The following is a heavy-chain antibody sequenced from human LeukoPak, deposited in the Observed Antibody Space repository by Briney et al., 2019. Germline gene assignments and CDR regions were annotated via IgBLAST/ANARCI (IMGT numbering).Heavy chain of an antibody. J-gene: IGHJ4*02. Sequence: PGGSLSLSCAVSGITLSNYAMSWVRQAPGKGLEWVAGISGSGGGTHYAYSVKGRFTISRDNPKNTLYLQMNNLRVGDTAVYFCAKRGVVIRVILVGFHKEAYYFDSWGQGALVTVSS. CDR2: ISGSGGGT. CDR1: GITLSNYA. V-gene: IGHV3-23*01. D-gene: IGHD3-22*01. CDR3: AKRGVVIRVILVGFHKEAYYFDS.